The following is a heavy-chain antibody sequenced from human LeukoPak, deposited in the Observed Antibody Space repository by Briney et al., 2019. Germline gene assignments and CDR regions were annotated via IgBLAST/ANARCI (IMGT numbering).Heavy chain of an antibody. V-gene: IGHV4-34*01. CDR3: ARARAHLKYYYDSSGYYYFDY. CDR2: INHSGST. D-gene: IGHD3-22*01. CDR1: GGSFSGYY. Sequence: SETLSLTCAIYGGSFSGYYWSWIRQPPGKGLEWIGEINHSGSTNYNPSLKSRVTISVDTSKNQFSLKLSSVTAADTAVYYCARARAHLKYYYDSSGYYYFDYWGQGTLVTVSS. J-gene: IGHJ4*02.